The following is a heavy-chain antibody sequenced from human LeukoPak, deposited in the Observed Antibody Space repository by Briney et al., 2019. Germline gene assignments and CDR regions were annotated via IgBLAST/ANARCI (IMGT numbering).Heavy chain of an antibody. J-gene: IGHJ4*02. CDR2: ISYDGSNK. D-gene: IGHD6-19*01. CDR1: GFTFSSYG. CDR3: AKDVGSSGWYFH. V-gene: IGHV3-30*18. Sequence: GGSLRLSCAASGFTFSSYGMHWVRQAPGKGLEWVAVISYDGSNKYYADSVKGRFTISRDNSKNTLYLQMNSLRAEDTAVYYCAKDVGSSGWYFHWGQGTLVTVSS.